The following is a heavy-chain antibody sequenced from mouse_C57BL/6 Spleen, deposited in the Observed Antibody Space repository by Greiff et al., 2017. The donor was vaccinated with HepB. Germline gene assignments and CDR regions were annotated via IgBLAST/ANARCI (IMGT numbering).Heavy chain of an antibody. CDR3: AGSSYLGVDY. Sequence: EVQLQQSGPELVKPGASVKMSCKASGYTFTDYNMHWVKQSHGKSLEWIGYINPNNGGTSYNQKFKGKATLTVNKSSSTAYMELRSLTSEDSAVYYCAGSSYLGVDYWGQGTTLTVSS. D-gene: IGHD1-1*01. J-gene: IGHJ2*01. CDR2: INPNNGGT. V-gene: IGHV1-22*01. CDR1: GYTFTDYN.